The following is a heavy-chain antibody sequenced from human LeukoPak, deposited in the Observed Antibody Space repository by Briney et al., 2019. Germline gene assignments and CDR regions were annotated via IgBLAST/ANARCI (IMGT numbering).Heavy chain of an antibody. Sequence: PGGSLRLSCAASGFTFSSYWMSWVRQAPGKGLEWVTNIKQDGSDKYYVDSVKGRFTISRDNAKNSLCLQMNSLRAEDTAVYYCVELGITMIGGVWGKGTTVTISS. V-gene: IGHV3-7*01. J-gene: IGHJ6*04. CDR1: GFTFSSYW. CDR3: VELGITMIGGV. D-gene: IGHD3-10*02. CDR2: IKQDGSDK.